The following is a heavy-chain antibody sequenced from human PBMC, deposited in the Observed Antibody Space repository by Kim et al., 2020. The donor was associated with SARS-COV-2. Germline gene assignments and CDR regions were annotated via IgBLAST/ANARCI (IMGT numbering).Heavy chain of an antibody. D-gene: IGHD2-15*01. CDR1: GYTFTSYY. Sequence: ASVKVSCKASGYTFTSYYMHWVRQAPGQGLEWMGIITPSGGSTSYAQKFQGRVTMTRAPSTSTVYMELRRLRSADTAFYSFSRNYSVSQFSYWGPGPL. CDR3: SRNYSVSQFSY. V-gene: IGHV1-46*01. CDR2: ITPSGGST. J-gene: IGHJ4*02.